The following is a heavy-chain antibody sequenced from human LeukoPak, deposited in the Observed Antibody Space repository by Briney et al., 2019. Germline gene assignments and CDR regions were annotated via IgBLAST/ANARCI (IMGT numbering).Heavy chain of an antibody. CDR3: AREGPRGNSQFDY. Sequence: GGSLRLSCAASGFTFSSYGMHWVRQAPGKGLEWVALIWYDGSNKYYTDPVKGRLTISRDNSKDTLFLQMNGLRAEDTAVYYCAREGPRGNSQFDYWGQGTLVTVSS. J-gene: IGHJ4*02. V-gene: IGHV3-33*01. CDR2: IWYDGSNK. CDR1: GFTFSSYG. D-gene: IGHD2/OR15-2a*01.